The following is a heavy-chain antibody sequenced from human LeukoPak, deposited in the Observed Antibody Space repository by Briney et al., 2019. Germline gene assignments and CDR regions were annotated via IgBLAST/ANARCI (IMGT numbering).Heavy chain of an antibody. V-gene: IGHV3-21*04. CDR1: GFTFSSYS. Sequence: GDSLRLSCAASGFTFSSYSMNWVRQAPGKGLEWVSSITGSSTYIHYADSVKGRFTISRDNSKNTLYLQMNSLRAEDTAVYYCASPQLRFLYGMDVWGQGTTVTVSS. D-gene: IGHD3-3*01. CDR3: ASPQLRFLYGMDV. CDR2: ITGSSTYI. J-gene: IGHJ6*02.